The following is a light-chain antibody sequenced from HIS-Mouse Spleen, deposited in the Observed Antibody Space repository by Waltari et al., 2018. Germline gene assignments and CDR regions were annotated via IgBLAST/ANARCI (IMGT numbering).Light chain of an antibody. CDR1: QSLVHSDGNTY. CDR3: MQGTHWPRYT. CDR2: KVS. Sequence: DVVMTQSPLSLPVTLGQPASISCRSSQSLVHSDGNTYLNWFQQRPGQSPRRLIYKVSNRDSGVPDRFSGSGSGTDFTLKISRVEAEDVGVYYCMQGTHWPRYTFGQGTKVEIK. V-gene: IGKV2-30*02. J-gene: IGKJ2*01.